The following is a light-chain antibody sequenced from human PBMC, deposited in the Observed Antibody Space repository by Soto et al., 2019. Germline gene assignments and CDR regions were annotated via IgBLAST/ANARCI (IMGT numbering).Light chain of an antibody. CDR2: EVT. J-gene: IGLJ3*02. V-gene: IGLV2-23*02. CDR3: CSYAGSATWV. CDR1: NSDVGNYNL. Sequence: QSVLTQPASVSGSPGQSITISCTGTNSDVGNYNLVSWYQQHPGKAPKLMMYEVTKRPSGVSNRFSGSKSGNTASLTISGPQAEDEADYYCCSYAGSATWVFGGGTKLTVL.